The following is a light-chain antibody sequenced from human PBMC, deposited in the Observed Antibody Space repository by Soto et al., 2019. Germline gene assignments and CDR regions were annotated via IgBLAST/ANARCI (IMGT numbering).Light chain of an antibody. CDR2: DAS. J-gene: IGKJ1*01. Sequence: IQMAQSPSTLSASVGDRVTITCRASQSISSWLAWYQQKPGKAPKLLIYDASSLESGVPTRFSGSGSGTDFTLTISSLQPEDFAIYYCQQTYTTPEITFGQGTKVDIK. CDR1: QSISSW. V-gene: IGKV1-5*01. CDR3: QQTYTTPEIT.